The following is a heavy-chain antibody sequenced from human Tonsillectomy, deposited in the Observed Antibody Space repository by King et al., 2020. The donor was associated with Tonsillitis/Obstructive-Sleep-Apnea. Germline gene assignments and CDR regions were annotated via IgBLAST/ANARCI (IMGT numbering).Heavy chain of an antibody. CDR3: ANKLGYCGRTSCWGWFDP. D-gene: IGHD2-2*01. Sequence: VQLQESGPGVVKPSETLSLTCSVSGGSVSSGSYYWSWIRQSPGKRPEWIGFIYYTGVTHYNPSLKSRVTISLDTSKNLFSLRLTSVTAADTAVYFCANKLGYCGRTSCWGWFDPWGQGTLVTVSS. V-gene: IGHV4-61*03. CDR2: IYYTGVT. J-gene: IGHJ5*02. CDR1: GGSVSSGSYY.